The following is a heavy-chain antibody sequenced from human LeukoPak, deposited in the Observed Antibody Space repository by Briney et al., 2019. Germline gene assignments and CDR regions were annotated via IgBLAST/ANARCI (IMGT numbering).Heavy chain of an antibody. CDR3: ARVYYRGAAAGTFFDY. J-gene: IGHJ4*02. V-gene: IGHV1-69*05. Sequence: SVKVSCKASGGTFSSYAISWVRQAPGQGLEWMGGIIPIFGTANYAQKFQGRVAITTDESTSTAYMELSSLRSEDTAVYYCARVYYRGAAAGTFFDYWGQGTLVTVSS. CDR1: GGTFSSYA. CDR2: IIPIFGTA. D-gene: IGHD6-13*01.